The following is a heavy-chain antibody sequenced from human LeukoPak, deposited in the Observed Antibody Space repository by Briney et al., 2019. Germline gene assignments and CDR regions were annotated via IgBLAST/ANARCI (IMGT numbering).Heavy chain of an antibody. CDR3: ARDSSGWYGGGFDY. D-gene: IGHD6-19*01. CDR1: GFTFSSYW. Sequence: GGSLRLSCAASGFTFSSYWMSWVRQAPGKGLEWVANIKQDGSEKYYVDFVKGRFTISRDNAKNSLYLQMNSLRAEDTAVYYCARDSSGWYGGGFDYWGQGTLVTVSS. J-gene: IGHJ4*02. V-gene: IGHV3-7*01. CDR2: IKQDGSEK.